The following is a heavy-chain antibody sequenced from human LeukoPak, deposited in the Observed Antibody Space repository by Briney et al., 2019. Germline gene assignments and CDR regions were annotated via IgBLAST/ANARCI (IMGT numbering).Heavy chain of an antibody. CDR2: ISTYNGNT. D-gene: IGHD3-10*01. J-gene: IGHJ3*02. CDR3: ARQSDVRTRRGDDAFDI. Sequence: ASVTVSCKSSGYTFTRYGISWVRQAPGQGLEWMGWISTYNGNTNYAQKLQGRVTMTTDTSTSTAYMELRSLRSDDTAVYYCARQSDVRTRRGDDAFDIWGQGTMVTVSS. CDR1: GYTFTRYG. V-gene: IGHV1-18*01.